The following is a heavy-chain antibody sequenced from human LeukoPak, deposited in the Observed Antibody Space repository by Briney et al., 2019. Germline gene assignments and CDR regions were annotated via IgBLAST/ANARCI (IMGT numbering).Heavy chain of an antibody. CDR3: AREGLIKNFDY. V-gene: IGHV1-69*13. Sequence: ASVKVSLKASGGTFSSYAISWVRQAPGQGLEWMGGIIPILGTANYAQKFQGRVTITADESTSTAYMELSSLRSEDTAVYYCAREGLIKNFDYWGQGTLVTVSS. J-gene: IGHJ4*02. CDR1: GGTFSSYA. CDR2: IIPILGTA. D-gene: IGHD3-16*02.